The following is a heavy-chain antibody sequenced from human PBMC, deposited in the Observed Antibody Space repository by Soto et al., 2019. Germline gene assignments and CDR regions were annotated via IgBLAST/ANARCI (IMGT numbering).Heavy chain of an antibody. CDR1: GFDFTYYA. CDR3: TKDEGVGGTLGLFDY. V-gene: IGHV3-30*18. J-gene: IGHJ4*02. Sequence: QVQLVESGGGAVQPGESLRLSCVASGFDFTYYAMHWVRQAPGQGLESVAVMSSDGSKIHHTDSVKGRFTISRDNSKNTLYLQMNSLRKAETAVYFCTKDEGVGGTLGLFDYWGQGTLVSVSS. CDR2: MSSDGSKI. D-gene: IGHD1-26*01.